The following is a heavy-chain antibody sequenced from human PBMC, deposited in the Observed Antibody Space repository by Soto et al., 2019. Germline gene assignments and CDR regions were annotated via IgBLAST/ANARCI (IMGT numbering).Heavy chain of an antibody. V-gene: IGHV1-69*08. Sequence: QVQLVQSGAEVRKPGSSVKVSCKASGGTFSTYSITWVRQAPGQGLEWMGRIIPNLGITHTAQKFQVRVTITVDKSTSNAYIEVNISRSEDTAVYYSARDSGRGYYGMAVWGHGATVTVS. D-gene: IGHD6-25*01. CDR2: IIPNLGIT. J-gene: IGHJ6*02. CDR1: GGTFSTYS. CDR3: ARDSGRGYYGMAV.